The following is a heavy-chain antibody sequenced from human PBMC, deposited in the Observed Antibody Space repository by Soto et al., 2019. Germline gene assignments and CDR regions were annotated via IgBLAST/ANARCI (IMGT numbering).Heavy chain of an antibody. D-gene: IGHD1-26*01. V-gene: IGHV3-30*18. Sequence: QVQLVESGGGVVQPGRSLRLSCAASGFTFSSYSMHWVRQAPGKGLEWVAVISYDGSNKYYADSVKGRFTISRDNSKNTLYLQMNSLRDEDTAVYYCAKDVVVGATTGLGDYYYYYGMDVWGQGTTVTVS. CDR1: GFTFSSYS. CDR2: ISYDGSNK. J-gene: IGHJ6*02. CDR3: AKDVVVGATTGLGDYYYYYGMDV.